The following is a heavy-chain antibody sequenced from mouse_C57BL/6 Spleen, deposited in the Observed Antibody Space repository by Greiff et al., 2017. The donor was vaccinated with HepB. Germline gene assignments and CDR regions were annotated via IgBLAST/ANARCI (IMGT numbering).Heavy chain of an antibody. CDR1: GYTFTDYY. J-gene: IGHJ3*01. V-gene: IGHV1-76*01. D-gene: IGHD2-5*01. CDR2: IYPGSGNT. CDR3: ARGGDYYSNLAWFAY. Sequence: VQRVESGAELVRPGASVKLSCKASGYTFTDYYINWVKQRPGQGLEWIARIYPGSGNTYYNEKFKGKATLTAEKSSSTAYMQLSSLTSEDSAVYFCARGGDYYSNLAWFAYWGQGTLVTVSA.